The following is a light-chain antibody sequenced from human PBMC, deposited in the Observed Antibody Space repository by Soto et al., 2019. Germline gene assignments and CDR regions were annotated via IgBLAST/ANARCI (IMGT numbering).Light chain of an antibody. CDR3: CSFAGSSTPYV. CDR2: EGT. Sequence: QSVLTQPASVSGSPGQSITISCTGTSSGVGSYNLVSWYQQHPGKAPKLMIYEGTKRPSGVSNRFSGSKSGNTASLTISGLQAEDEAVYYCCSFAGSSTPYVFGAGTKVTVL. J-gene: IGLJ1*01. CDR1: SSGVGSYNL. V-gene: IGLV2-23*01.